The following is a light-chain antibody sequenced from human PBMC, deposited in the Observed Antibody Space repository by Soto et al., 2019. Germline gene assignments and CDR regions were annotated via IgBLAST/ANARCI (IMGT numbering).Light chain of an antibody. CDR1: SSNIGTNT. V-gene: IGLV1-44*01. CDR3: GSWDSSLSAYV. Sequence: QSVLTQPPSASGTPGQRVTISCSGGSSNIGTNTVNWYQQLPGTSPKLLIYSTSQRPSGVPDRFSGSKSGTSATLGITGFQTGDEADYYCGSWDSSLSAYVFGTGTKVTVL. CDR2: STS. J-gene: IGLJ1*01.